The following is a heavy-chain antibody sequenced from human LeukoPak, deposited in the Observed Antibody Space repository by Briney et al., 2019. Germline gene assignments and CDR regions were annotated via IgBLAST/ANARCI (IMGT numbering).Heavy chain of an antibody. D-gene: IGHD6-19*01. Sequence: GGSLRLSCAATGFTFSSYAMSWVRQAPGKGLEWVSAISGSGGSTYYADSVKGRFTISRDNSKNTLYLQMNSLRAEDTAVYYCARAVAGRRGYYFDYWGQGTLATVSS. CDR3: ARAVAGRRGYYFDY. CDR2: ISGSGGST. V-gene: IGHV3-23*01. J-gene: IGHJ4*02. CDR1: GFTFSSYA.